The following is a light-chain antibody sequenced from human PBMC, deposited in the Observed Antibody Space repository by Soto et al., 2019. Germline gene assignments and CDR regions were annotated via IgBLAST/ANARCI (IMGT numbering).Light chain of an antibody. CDR3: TSYVGSDIWV. CDR2: EVS. CDR1: SSDVGAYKY. J-gene: IGLJ3*02. Sequence: QSVLTQPPSASGSPGQSVTISCTGTSSDVGAYKYVSWYQQYPGKAPKLMIYEVSKRPSGVPDRSSGSKSGNTASLTVSGLRAEDEADYYCTSYVGSDIWVFGGGTKSPS. V-gene: IGLV2-8*01.